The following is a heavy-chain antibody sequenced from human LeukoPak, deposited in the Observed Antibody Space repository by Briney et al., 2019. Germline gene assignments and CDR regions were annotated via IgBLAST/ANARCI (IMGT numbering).Heavy chain of an antibody. J-gene: IGHJ4*02. CDR3: ATDRGWRTSGYYLYYFEY. CDR2: IKHDGSEK. CDR1: GFIFTNYF. D-gene: IGHD3-3*01. V-gene: IGHV3-7*01. Sequence: GGSLRLSCAASGFIFTNYFMSWVRQAPGKGLEWVASIKHDGSEKYYVDSVRGRFTISRDNTMNSLYLQMSSLRAEDTAVYYCATDRGWRTSGYYLYYFEYWGQGTLVTYSP.